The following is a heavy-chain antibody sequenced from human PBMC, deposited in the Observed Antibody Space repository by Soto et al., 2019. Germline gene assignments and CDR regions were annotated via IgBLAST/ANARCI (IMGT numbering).Heavy chain of an antibody. D-gene: IGHD6-13*01. CDR3: ARIPPEGSSSWYRWFDP. CDR1: GGSFRGDY. V-gene: IGHV4-34*01. Sequence: PSETLSLTCAVYGGSFRGDYWSWIRQPPGKGLEWIGEINHSGSANYNPSLKSRVTVAVDTSKNQFSLKLRSVTAADTAVYYCARIPPEGSSSWYRWFDPWGQGTLVTVSS. J-gene: IGHJ5*02. CDR2: INHSGSA.